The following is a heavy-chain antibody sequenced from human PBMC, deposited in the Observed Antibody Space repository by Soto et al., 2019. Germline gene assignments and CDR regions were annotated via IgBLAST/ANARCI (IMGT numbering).Heavy chain of an antibody. J-gene: IGHJ6*02. Sequence: ASVKVSCKXSGYTFTGYYMHWVRQAPGQGLEWMGWINPNSGGTNYAQKFQGRVTMTRDTSISTAYMELSSLRSEDTAVYYCARYDFWSGYAAMRSYYYYGMDVWGQGTTVTVSS. D-gene: IGHD3-3*01. CDR2: INPNSGGT. V-gene: IGHV1-2*02. CDR3: ARYDFWSGYAAMRSYYYYGMDV. CDR1: GYTFTGYY.